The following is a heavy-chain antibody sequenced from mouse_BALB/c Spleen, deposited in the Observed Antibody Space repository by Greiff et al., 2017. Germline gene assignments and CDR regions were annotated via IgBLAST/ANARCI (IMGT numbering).Heavy chain of an antibody. CDR3: ARLDDGYPHYFDY. CDR2: IDPYNGGT. J-gene: IGHJ2*01. CDR1: GYSFTDYN. Sequence: HLVESGPELVKPGASVKVSCKASGYSFTDYNMYWVKQSHGKSLEWIGYIDPYNGGTSYNQKFKGKATLTVDKSSSTAFMHLNSLTSEDSAVYYCARLDDGYPHYFDYWGQGTTLTVSS. D-gene: IGHD2-3*01. V-gene: IGHV1S135*01.